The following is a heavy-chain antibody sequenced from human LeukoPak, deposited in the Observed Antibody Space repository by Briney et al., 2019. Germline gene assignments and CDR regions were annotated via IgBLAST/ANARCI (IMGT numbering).Heavy chain of an antibody. Sequence: SETLSLTSTVSGGSISGYYWSWIWQPPGKGLQWIGYIYYSGSTNYNPSLKSRVTISVDTSKNQFSLKLSSVTAADTAVYYCARQRFLEWYFDYWGQGTLVTVSS. D-gene: IGHD3-3*01. CDR1: GGSISGYY. V-gene: IGHV4-59*08. CDR3: ARQRFLEWYFDY. CDR2: IYYSGST. J-gene: IGHJ4*02.